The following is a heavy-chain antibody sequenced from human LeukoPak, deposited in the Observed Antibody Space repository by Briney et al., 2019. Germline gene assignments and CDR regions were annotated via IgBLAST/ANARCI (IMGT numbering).Heavy chain of an antibody. J-gene: IGHJ6*02. D-gene: IGHD2-8*01. V-gene: IGHV4-34*01. CDR2: INHSGST. Sequence: SETLSLTCAVYGGSFSGYYWSWLRQPPGKGLEWIGEINHSGSTNYNPSLKSRVTISVDTSKNQFSLKLSSVTAADTAVYYCARDYAMVDYYYYGMDVWGQGTTVTVSS. CDR1: GGSFSGYY. CDR3: ARDYAMVDYYYYGMDV.